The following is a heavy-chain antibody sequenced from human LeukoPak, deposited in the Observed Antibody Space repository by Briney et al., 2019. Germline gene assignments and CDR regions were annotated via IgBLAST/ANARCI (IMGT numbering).Heavy chain of an antibody. V-gene: IGHV1-2*02. CDR2: INPNSGGT. CDR3: TPTYYYDSSGYSPPERYYYYYGMDV. Sequence: GASVKVSCKASGYTFTGYYMHWVRQAPGQGLEWMGWINPNSGGTNYAQKFQGRVTMTRDTSISTAYMELSRLRSDDTAVYYCTPTYYYDSSGYSPPERYYYYYGMDVWGQGTTVTVSS. CDR1: GYTFTGYY. J-gene: IGHJ6*02. D-gene: IGHD3-22*01.